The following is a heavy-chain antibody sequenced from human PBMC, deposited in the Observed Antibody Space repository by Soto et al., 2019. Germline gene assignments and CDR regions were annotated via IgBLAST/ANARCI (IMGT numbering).Heavy chain of an antibody. D-gene: IGHD2-15*01. V-gene: IGHV1-8*01. J-gene: IGHJ6*03. CDR3: ARAFSVTLNYCSGGSCYSRVYYYYMDV. CDR2: MNPNSGNT. CDR1: GYTFTSYD. Sequence: GASVKVSCKASGYTFTSYDINWVRQATGQGLEWMGWMNPNSGNTGYAQKFQGRVTMTRNTSISTAYMELSSLRSEDTAVYYCARAFSVTLNYCSGGSCYSRVYYYYMDVWGKGTTVTVSS.